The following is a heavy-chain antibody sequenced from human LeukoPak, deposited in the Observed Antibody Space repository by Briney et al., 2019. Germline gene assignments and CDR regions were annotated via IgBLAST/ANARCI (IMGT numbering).Heavy chain of an antibody. CDR2: IYYSGST. D-gene: IGHD3-22*01. CDR3: ARSDYYDSSAFDY. CDR1: GGSISSSSYY. Sequence: KSSETLSLTCTVSGGSISSSSYYWGWIRQPPGKGLEWIGSIYYSGSTYYNPSLKSRVTISVDTSKNQFSLKLSSVTAADTAVYYCARSDYYDSSAFDYWGQGTLVTVSS. J-gene: IGHJ4*02. V-gene: IGHV4-39*01.